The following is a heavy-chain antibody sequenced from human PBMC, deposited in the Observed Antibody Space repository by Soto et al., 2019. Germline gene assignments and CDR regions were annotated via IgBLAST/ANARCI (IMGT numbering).Heavy chain of an antibody. V-gene: IGHV3-21*01. D-gene: IGHD5-12*01. CDR1: GFTFSSYS. J-gene: IGHJ4*02. Sequence: GGSLRLSCAASGFTFSSYSMNWGRQAPWKGLEWVSSISSSSSYIYYADSVKGRFTISRDNAKNSLYLQMNSLRAEDTAVYYCASHLKRGYSGYDNNYFDYWGQGTLVTVSS. CDR2: ISSSSSYI. CDR3: ASHLKRGYSGYDNNYFDY.